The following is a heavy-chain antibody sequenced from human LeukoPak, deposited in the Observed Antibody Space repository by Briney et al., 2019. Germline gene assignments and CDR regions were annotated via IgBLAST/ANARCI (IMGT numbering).Heavy chain of an antibody. J-gene: IGHJ3*01. D-gene: IGHD6-13*01. V-gene: IGHV3-23*01. CDR2: ISGSDETT. Sequence: GGSLRLSCAASGFAFSSSGMSWVRQAPGKGLEWVSSISGSDETTYYADSVKGRFTISRDNSKNTLYLQMNSLRAEDTAVYYCANNRYSSRWRGAFDVWGQGTMVTVSS. CDR1: GFAFSSSG. CDR3: ANNRYSSRWRGAFDV.